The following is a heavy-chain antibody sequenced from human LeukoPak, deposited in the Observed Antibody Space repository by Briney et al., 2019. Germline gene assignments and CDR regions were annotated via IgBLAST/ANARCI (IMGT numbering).Heavy chain of an antibody. Sequence: PGGSLRLSCAASGFSFSNYEMNWVRQAPGKGLEWVANIKQDGSEKYYVDSVKGRFTISRDNAKNSLYLQMNSLRAEDTAVYYCARDKSRYCSGGSCFIKYYYYYYMDVWGKGTTVTISS. CDR3: ARDKSRYCSGGSCFIKYYYYYYMDV. CDR2: IKQDGSEK. CDR1: GFSFSNYE. J-gene: IGHJ6*03. D-gene: IGHD2-15*01. V-gene: IGHV3-7*01.